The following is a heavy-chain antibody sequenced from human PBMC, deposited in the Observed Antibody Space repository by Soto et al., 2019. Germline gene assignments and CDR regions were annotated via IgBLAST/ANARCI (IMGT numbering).Heavy chain of an antibody. D-gene: IGHD2-2*01. Sequence: QVQLQQWGAGLLKPSETLSLTGAVYGGSFSGYYWSWIRQPPGKGLEWIGEINHSGSTNYNPSLKRRVTRSVGTAKNQFSLKLSSVTAADTAVYYWGRGRGDIVVVPAAMAPHYSGYRGQGTLVTVSS. CDR3: GRGRGDIVVVPAAMAPHYSGY. CDR1: GGSFSGYY. CDR2: INHSGST. V-gene: IGHV4-34*01. J-gene: IGHJ4*02.